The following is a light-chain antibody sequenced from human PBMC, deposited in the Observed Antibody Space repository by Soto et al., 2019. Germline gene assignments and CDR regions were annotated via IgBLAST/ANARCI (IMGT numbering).Light chain of an antibody. J-gene: IGKJ4*01. V-gene: IGKV3-20*01. CDR1: QRVSTSF. CDR2: GAS. Sequence: EIVLTQSPGTLSLSPGESATLSCRASQRVSTSFIAWYQQKPGQAPRLLMYGASNRATGIPDRFSGSGSGTDFTLTISRLELEDVAVDYCHQYGGSPPGVTFGGGTKVEIK. CDR3: HQYGGSPPGVT.